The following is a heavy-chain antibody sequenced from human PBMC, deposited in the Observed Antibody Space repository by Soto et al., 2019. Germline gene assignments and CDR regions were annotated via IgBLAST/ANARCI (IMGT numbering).Heavy chain of an antibody. Sequence: GASVKVSCKASGGTFSSYTISWVRQAPGQGLEWMGRIIPILGIANYAQKFQGRVTITADKSTSTAYMELSSLRSEDTAVYYCAREVDIVVVVAATAYMDVWGKGTTVTVSS. D-gene: IGHD2-15*01. CDR2: IIPILGIA. CDR3: AREVDIVVVVAATAYMDV. V-gene: IGHV1-69*04. J-gene: IGHJ6*03. CDR1: GGTFSSYT.